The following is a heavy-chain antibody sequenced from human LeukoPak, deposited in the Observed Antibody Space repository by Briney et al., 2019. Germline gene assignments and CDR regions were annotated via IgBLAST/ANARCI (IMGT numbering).Heavy chain of an antibody. D-gene: IGHD6-13*01. J-gene: IGHJ5*02. Sequence: GGSLRLSCAASGFTFDSYAMSWVRQAPGKGLEWVSAVSRFGGTTYYADSAKGRSTISRDNSNNTVYLQMNSLRVGDTALYYCVKHVRSRWSNNRFDPWGQGTLVTVS. CDR1: GFTFDSYA. CDR2: VSRFGGTT. CDR3: VKHVRSRWSNNRFDP. V-gene: IGHV3-23*01.